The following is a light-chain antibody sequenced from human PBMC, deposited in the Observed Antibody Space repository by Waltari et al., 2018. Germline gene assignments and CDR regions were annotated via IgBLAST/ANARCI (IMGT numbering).Light chain of an antibody. J-gene: IGLJ3*02. V-gene: IGLV2-11*01. CDR3: CSYAGSYTWV. Sequence: SALTQPRPVSGSPGQSVTISCTGTTNDLGSYNYVSWYQQHPGKAPKLIILDVTKRPSGVPDRLSGSKSGNAASLTISGLRAEDEAEDCCCSYAGSYTWVFGGGTRLTVV. CDR2: DVT. CDR1: TNDLGSYNY.